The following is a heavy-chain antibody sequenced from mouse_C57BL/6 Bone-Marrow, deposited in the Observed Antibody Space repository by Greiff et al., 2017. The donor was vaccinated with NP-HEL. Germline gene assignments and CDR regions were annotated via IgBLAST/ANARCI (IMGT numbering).Heavy chain of an antibody. CDR2: IWSGGST. J-gene: IGHJ1*03. CDR1: GFSLTSYG. V-gene: IGHV2-2*01. Sequence: VQLQQSGPGLVQPSQSLSITCTVSGFSLTSYGVHWVRQSPGKGLEWLGVIWSGGSTDYNAAFISRLSISKDNSKSQVFFKMNSLQVDDTAIYYCARNWGYWYFDVWGTGTTVTVSS. CDR3: ARNWGYWYFDV.